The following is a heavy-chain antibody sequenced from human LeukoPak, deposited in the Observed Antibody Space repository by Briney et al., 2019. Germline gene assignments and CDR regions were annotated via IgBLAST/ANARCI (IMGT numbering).Heavy chain of an antibody. CDR2: ISTGGATA. D-gene: IGHD1-7*01. CDR1: GLIFCSYS. J-gene: IGHJ4*02. CDR3: ASHNWNYDFEIDH. V-gene: IGHV3-48*01. Sequence: GGSLRLSCAGFGLIFCSYSMSRVRQAPGKGLEWLSYISTGGATAYYADSVKGRFTTSRDNAKHFVYLQMDSLRAEDTAVYYCASHNWNYDFEIDHWGQGILVTVSS.